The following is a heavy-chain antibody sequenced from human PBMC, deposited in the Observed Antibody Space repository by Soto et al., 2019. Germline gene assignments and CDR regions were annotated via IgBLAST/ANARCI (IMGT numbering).Heavy chain of an antibody. CDR2: IFWNDDE. CDR3: VHTGYSYDPFGY. D-gene: IGHD5-18*01. Sequence: SGPTLVNPTQTLTLTCTFSGFSLTTSGVGGGWIRQPPGKALEWLALIFWNDDERYSPSLKSRLTITKDTSKNQVVLTMTNMDPVDTATNYCVHTGYSYDPFGYWGRGTLVTVSS. CDR1: GFSLTTSGVG. V-gene: IGHV2-5*01. J-gene: IGHJ4*02.